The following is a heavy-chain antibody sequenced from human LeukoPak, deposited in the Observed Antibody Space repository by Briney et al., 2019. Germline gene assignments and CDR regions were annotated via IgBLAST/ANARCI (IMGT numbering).Heavy chain of an antibody. D-gene: IGHD3-10*01. J-gene: IGHJ4*02. V-gene: IGHV3-23*01. Sequence: GGSLRLSCAASGFTFSSYAMSWVHQAPGKGLEWVSAISGSGGSTYYADSVKGRFTISRYNSKNTLYLQMNSLRAEDTAVYYCAKNYYGSGSYYDYWGQGTLVTVSS. CDR3: AKNYYGSGSYYDY. CDR1: GFTFSSYA. CDR2: ISGSGGST.